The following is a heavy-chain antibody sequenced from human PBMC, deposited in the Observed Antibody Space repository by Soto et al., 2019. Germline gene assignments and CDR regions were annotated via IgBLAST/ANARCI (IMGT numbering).Heavy chain of an antibody. J-gene: IGHJ5*02. D-gene: IGHD4-4*01. V-gene: IGHV1-8*01. CDR3: ATGRTTTRTTRANWFDP. CDR2: MNPNSGNT. Sequence: QVQLVQSGAEVKKPGASVKVSCKASGYTFTSYDINWVRQATGQGLEWMGWMNPNSGNTGYAQKFQGRVTMTRNTSISTAYMELSSLRSEDTAVYYCATGRTTTRTTRANWFDPWGQGTLVTVSS. CDR1: GYTFTSYD.